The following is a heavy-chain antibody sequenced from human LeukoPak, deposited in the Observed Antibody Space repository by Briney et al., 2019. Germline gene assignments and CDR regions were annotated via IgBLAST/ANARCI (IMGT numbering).Heavy chain of an antibody. CDR3: AKDFPGGYYSEDAFDI. D-gene: IGHD1-26*01. V-gene: IGHV3-23*01. J-gene: IGHJ3*02. CDR1: GFTFSSYA. CDR2: ISGSGGST. Sequence: GGSLRLSCAASGFTFSSYAMSWVRQAPGKGLEWVSAISGSGGSTYYADPVKGRFTISRDNSKNTLYLQMNSLRAEDTAVYYCAKDFPGGYYSEDAFDIWGQGTVVTVSS.